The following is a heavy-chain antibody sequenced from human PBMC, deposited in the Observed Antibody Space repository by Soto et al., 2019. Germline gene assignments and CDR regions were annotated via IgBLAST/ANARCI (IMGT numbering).Heavy chain of an antibody. CDR3: ARRGSGGIAVAGTSFDY. D-gene: IGHD6-19*01. J-gene: IGHJ4*02. CDR2: TYYRSKWYN. V-gene: IGHV6-1*01. Sequence: PSQTLSLTCAISGDSVSSSSVTWNWIRQSPSRGLEWLGRTYYRSKWYNDYAESVKSRITINPDTSKNQFSLKLSSVTAADTAVDYCARRGSGGIAVAGTSFDYWGQGTLVTVSS. CDR1: GDSVSSSSVT.